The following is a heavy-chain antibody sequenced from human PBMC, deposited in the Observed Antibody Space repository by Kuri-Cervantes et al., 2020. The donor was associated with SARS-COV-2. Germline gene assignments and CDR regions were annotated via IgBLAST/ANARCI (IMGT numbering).Heavy chain of an antibody. D-gene: IGHD3-22*01. J-gene: IGHJ6*03. CDR1: GGSISSSSYY. CDR2: IYCRGST. V-gene: IGHV4-39*01. CDR3: ARGWLLPHYYYYMDV. Sequence: SETRSLTCTVSGGSISSSSYYWGWIRQPPGKGLEWIGSIYCRGSTYYNPSLKSRVTITVDTSKNQFFLKLSSVTAADTAVYYCARGWLLPHYYYYMDVWGKGTTVTVSS.